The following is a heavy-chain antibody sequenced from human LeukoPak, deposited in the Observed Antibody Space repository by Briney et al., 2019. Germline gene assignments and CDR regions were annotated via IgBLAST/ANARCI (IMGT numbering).Heavy chain of an antibody. D-gene: IGHD3-22*01. CDR3: ARGPYYYDSSGQEVYFQH. Sequence: ASVKVSCKASGGTFSGYAISWVRQAPGQGLEWMGRIIPIFGTANYAQKFQGRVTITTDESTSTAYMELSSLRSEDTAVYYCARGPYYYDSSGQEVYFQHWGQGTLVTVSS. CDR1: GGTFSGYA. V-gene: IGHV1-69*05. J-gene: IGHJ1*01. CDR2: IIPIFGTA.